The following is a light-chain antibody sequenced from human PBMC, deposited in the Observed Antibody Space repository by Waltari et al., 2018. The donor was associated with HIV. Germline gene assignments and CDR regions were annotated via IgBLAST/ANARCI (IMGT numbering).Light chain of an antibody. Sequence: QAVVTQEPSLTVSPGGTVTLTCGSSTGPVTSGHHPYWFQQRPGQAPRTLIYDTTNKHSWTPARFSGSLLGGKDALTLSGAQPEDEAEYYCLLSYAGPRPWVFGGGTKVTVL. V-gene: IGLV7-46*01. CDR2: DTT. J-gene: IGLJ3*02. CDR1: TGPVTSGHH. CDR3: LLSYAGPRPWV.